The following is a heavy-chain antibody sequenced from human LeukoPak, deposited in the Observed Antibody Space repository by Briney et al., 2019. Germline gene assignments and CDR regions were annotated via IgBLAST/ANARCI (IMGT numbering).Heavy chain of an antibody. D-gene: IGHD3-10*01. J-gene: IGHJ5*02. CDR2: IYYSGST. CDR3: ARHDYYGSGHYNWFDP. Sequence: PSETLSLTCTVSGGSISSYYWSWIRQPPGKGLEWIGYIYYSGSTNYNPSLTSRVTISVDTSKNQFSLKLSSVTAADTAVYYCARHDYYGSGHYNWFDPWGQGTLVTVSS. CDR1: GGSISSYY. V-gene: IGHV4-59*08.